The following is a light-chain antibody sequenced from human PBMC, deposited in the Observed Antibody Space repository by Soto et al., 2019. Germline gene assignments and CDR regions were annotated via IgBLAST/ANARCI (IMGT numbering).Light chain of an antibody. CDR1: SSDVGAYTF. V-gene: IGLV2-11*02. J-gene: IGLJ1*01. Sequence: QSALTQPRSVSGSPGQSVTISCTGTSSDVGAYTFVSWYQQHPGKAPKLLISDVNKRPSGVPRRFSGSTSGNTASPTISGLQAEDEAAYYCCSYSGTSTYVFGTGTKVTVL. CDR3: CSYSGTSTYV. CDR2: DVN.